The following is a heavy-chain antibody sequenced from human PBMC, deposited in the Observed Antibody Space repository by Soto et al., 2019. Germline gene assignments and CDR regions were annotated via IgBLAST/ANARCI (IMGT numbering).Heavy chain of an antibody. Sequence: PGESLKISCKHSGFNFPTFWIAWVRQMPAKGLEWMGTIYPDDSDTRYSPSFQGQVTISADKSIQTAYLQWGSLKASDSALYYCARAPASSWYPNWFDPSGQGTQVTVSS. CDR1: GFNFPTFW. CDR3: ARAPASSWYPNWFDP. V-gene: IGHV5-51*01. D-gene: IGHD6-13*01. J-gene: IGHJ5*02. CDR2: IYPDDSDT.